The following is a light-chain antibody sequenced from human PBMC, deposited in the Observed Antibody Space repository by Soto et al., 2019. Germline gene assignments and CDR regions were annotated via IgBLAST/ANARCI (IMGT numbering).Light chain of an antibody. CDR2: GNN. Sequence: QSALTQPPSMSGAPGQRVTISCTGSSSNIGAGYDVHWYQHLPGTAPKLLLFGNNNRPSGVPDRFSGSKSGTSASLAITGLQAEDEADYYCQSYDNRLSGGVVFGGGTKLTVL. CDR3: QSYDNRLSGGVV. CDR1: SSNIGAGYD. J-gene: IGLJ2*01. V-gene: IGLV1-40*01.